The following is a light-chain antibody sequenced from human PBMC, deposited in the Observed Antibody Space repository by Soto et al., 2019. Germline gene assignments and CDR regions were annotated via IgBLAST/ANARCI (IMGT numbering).Light chain of an antibody. CDR3: QKCKVAPFT. CDR1: ENVRTF. CDR2: GAS. Sequence: EVVLTQSPATLSLSPGERATLSCRASENVRTFVDWYQQKPGQAPRLLIYGASNRATGIPARFSGSGSGTDFTLTISNLEPEDAAIYYCQKCKVAPFTFGGGTKVEIK. V-gene: IGKV3-11*01. J-gene: IGKJ4*01.